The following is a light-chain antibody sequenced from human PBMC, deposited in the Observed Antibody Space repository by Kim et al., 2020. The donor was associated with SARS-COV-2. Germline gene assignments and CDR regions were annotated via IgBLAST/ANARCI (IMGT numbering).Light chain of an antibody. V-gene: IGLV1-44*01. CDR3: AAWDDSLNGSV. CDR1: RSNIGSNL. J-gene: IGLJ3*02. CDR2: SND. Sequence: GQRVTISCSGSRSNIGSNLVNWYQQLPGTAPKLLIYSNDYRPSGVPDRFSGSKSGTSASLDISGLQSEDEADYYCAAWDDSLNGSVFGGGTQLTVL.